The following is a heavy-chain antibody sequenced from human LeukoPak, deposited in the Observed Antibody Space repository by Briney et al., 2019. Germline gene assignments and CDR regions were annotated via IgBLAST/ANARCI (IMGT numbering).Heavy chain of an antibody. CDR2: ISGSGGST. V-gene: IGHV3-23*01. J-gene: IGHJ4*02. Sequence: GGSLRLSCVAFGFTFSSYAMSWVRQAPGKGLEWVSTISGSGGSTYYADSVKGRFTISRDNSKNTLYLQMNSLRAEDTAVYYCAKFAFNYYFDYWGQGTLVTVSS. D-gene: IGHD1-20*01. CDR1: GFTFSSYA. CDR3: AKFAFNYYFDY.